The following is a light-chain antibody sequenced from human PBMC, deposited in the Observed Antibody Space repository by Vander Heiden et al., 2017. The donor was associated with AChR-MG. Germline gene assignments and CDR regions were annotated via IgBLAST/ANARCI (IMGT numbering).Light chain of an antibody. V-gene: IGLV2-14*01. CDR1: SSDVGGYNY. Sequence: QSALTPPASVSGSPGQSITISCTGTSSDVGGYNYVSWYQQHPGKAPKLMTHDVSNRPSGVSNRFSGSKSGNTASLTISGLQAEDEADYYCSSYTSSSVVFGGGTKLTVL. CDR2: DVS. CDR3: SSYTSSSVV. J-gene: IGLJ2*01.